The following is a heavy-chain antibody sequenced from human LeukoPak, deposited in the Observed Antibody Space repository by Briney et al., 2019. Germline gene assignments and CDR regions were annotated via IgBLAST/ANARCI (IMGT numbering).Heavy chain of an antibody. CDR1: GSMFDTYS. CDR2: ISSRSGYI. CDR3: ARVRWGDFSPQCDY. Sequence: SLSLSCVRAGSMFDTYSMNWVRQAPGEGLEWVSSISSRSGYIYYADSVKGRFTISRDNANNSVYLQMNRLKAEDTAVYYCARVRWGDFSPQCDYWGQGTLITVSS. J-gene: IGHJ4*02. V-gene: IGHV3-21*01. D-gene: IGHD2-21*02.